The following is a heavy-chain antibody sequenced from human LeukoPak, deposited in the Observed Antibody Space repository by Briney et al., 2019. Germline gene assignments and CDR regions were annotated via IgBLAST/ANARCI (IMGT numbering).Heavy chain of an antibody. J-gene: IGHJ4*02. CDR1: GGSITSSSYH. Sequence: SETLSLTCSVSGGSITSSSYHWGWVRQPPGKGLECIGSLYSSGSTYYNPSLKSRVTISVDTSKTQASLKLSSVTAADTAVYYCASDDYWGQGTLVTASS. CDR2: LYSSGST. CDR3: ASDDY. V-gene: IGHV4-39*01.